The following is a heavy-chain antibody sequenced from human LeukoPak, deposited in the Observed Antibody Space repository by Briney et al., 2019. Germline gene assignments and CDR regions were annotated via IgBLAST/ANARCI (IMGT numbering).Heavy chain of an antibody. CDR1: GYTFTTYS. J-gene: IGHJ4*02. Sequence: GASVKVSCKASGYTFTTYSIFWVRQAPGQGLEWMGWINAGNGNTKYSQKLQGRVTITRDTSANTAYVELSSLRSEDTAVYYCARDPAIQAWLSAYYFDYWGQGALVTVSS. CDR2: INAGNGNT. CDR3: ARDPAIQAWLSAYYFDY. V-gene: IGHV1-3*01. D-gene: IGHD5-18*01.